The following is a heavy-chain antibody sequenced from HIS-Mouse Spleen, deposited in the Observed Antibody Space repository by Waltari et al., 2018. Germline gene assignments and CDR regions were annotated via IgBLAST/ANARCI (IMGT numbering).Heavy chain of an antibody. CDR2: INHSGST. D-gene: IGHD6-13*01. V-gene: IGHV4-34*01. J-gene: IGHJ4*02. Sequence: QVQLQQWGAGLLKPSETLPLTSAVYGGPFSGYYWSWIRQPPGKGLEWIGEINHSGSTNYNPSLKSRVTISVDTSKNQFSLKLSSVTAADTAVYYCARVNSSFDYWGQGTLVTVSS. CDR1: GGPFSGYY. CDR3: ARVNSSFDY.